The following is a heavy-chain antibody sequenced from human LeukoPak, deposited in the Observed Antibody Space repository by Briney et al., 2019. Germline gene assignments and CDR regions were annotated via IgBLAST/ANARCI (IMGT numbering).Heavy chain of an antibody. CDR1: GFTFNGST. D-gene: IGHD2-2*01. CDR2: IRSKVNSYAT. J-gene: IGHJ4*02. V-gene: IGHV3-73*01. Sequence: GGSLRLSCAASGFTFNGSTMHWVRQASGKGLQWVGRIRSKVNSYATAYAASVKGRFTIARDDSKKTAYLQMNRLKTEDTAVYYCTTTNYWGQGTLVTVSS. CDR3: TTTNY.